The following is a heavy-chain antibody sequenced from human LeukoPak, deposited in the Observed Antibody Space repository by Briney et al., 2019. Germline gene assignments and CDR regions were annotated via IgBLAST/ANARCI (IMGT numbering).Heavy chain of an antibody. D-gene: IGHD3-22*01. CDR3: ARVFSTNYYDNRGWFDP. Sequence: SETLSLTCTVSGGSITNYYWSWIRQPPGKGLEWIGYIYYSGSTKYKSSLKSRVTISVDTSKNQFSLKLSSVTAADTAVYYCARVFSTNYYDNRGWFDPWGQGTLVTVSS. J-gene: IGHJ5*02. CDR1: GGSITNYY. CDR2: IYYSGST. V-gene: IGHV4-59*01.